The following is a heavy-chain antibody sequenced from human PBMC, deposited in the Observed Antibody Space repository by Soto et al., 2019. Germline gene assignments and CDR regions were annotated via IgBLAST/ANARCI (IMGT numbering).Heavy chain of an antibody. CDR1: GFTFSSHD. V-gene: IGHV3-30-3*01. D-gene: IGHD3-22*01. CDR3: ARGVPNDYDSSAYHYRLDY. Sequence: QVQLVESGGGVVQPGRSLRLACAASGFTFSSHDMHWVRQAPGKGLEWVAVISYDGSNKYYADSVKGRFTISRDNSKNTLYLQMNSLRTEDTAVYYCARGVPNDYDSSAYHYRLDYWGQGTLVTVSS. J-gene: IGHJ4*02. CDR2: ISYDGSNK.